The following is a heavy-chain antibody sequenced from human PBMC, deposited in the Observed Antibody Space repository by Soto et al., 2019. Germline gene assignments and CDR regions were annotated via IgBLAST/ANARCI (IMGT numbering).Heavy chain of an antibody. CDR1: GFTFSSYS. Sequence: GGSLRLSCAASGFTFSSYSMNWVRQAPGKGLEWVSSISSSSSYIYYADSVKGRFTISRDNAKNSLYLQMNSLRAEDTAVYYCASYSNYDLTCVYWGQGTLVTVSS. CDR3: ASYSNYDLTCVY. CDR2: ISSSSSYI. J-gene: IGHJ4*02. V-gene: IGHV3-21*01. D-gene: IGHD4-4*01.